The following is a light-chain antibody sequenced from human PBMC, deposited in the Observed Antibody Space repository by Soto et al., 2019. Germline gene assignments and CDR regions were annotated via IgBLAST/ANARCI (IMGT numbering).Light chain of an antibody. J-gene: IGKJ2*01. CDR3: MRARRTRFT. V-gene: IGKV2-28*01. Sequence: DIVMTQSPLSLPVTPGEPASISCRSSQSLLHSNGYNYLDWYLQKPGQSPQLLLYLGSNRASGVPDRFSGSGPGTDFKLKIRRVEAEVVGVSCCMRARRTRFTFGQGTKLKIK. CDR2: LGS. CDR1: QSLLHSNGYNY.